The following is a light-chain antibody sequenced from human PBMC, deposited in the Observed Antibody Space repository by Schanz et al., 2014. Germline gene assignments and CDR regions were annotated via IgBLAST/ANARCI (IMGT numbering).Light chain of an antibody. CDR1: QSISSW. CDR2: KAS. J-gene: IGKJ2*01. CDR3: QHET. V-gene: IGKV1-5*03. Sequence: DIQMTQSPSTLSASVGDRVAITCRASQSISSWLAWYQQKPGKAPNLLIYKASTLESGVPSRFSGSGSGTEFTLTISSLQPDDFATYYCQHETFGQGTKLGIK.